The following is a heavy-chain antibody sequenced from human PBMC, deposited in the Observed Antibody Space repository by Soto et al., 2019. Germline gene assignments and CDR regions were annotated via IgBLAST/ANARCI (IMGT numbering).Heavy chain of an antibody. J-gene: IGHJ2*01. CDR1: GYTFTSYA. Sequence: QVRVVQSGAEVKKPGASVKVSCKASGYTFTSYAISWVRQAPGQGLEWMGWISGYNGNTNYAQHLQVRVIMTTDTSTTTAYMELRSLTSDDTAVYYCARERGWYFDLWGRGTLVTVSS. V-gene: IGHV1-18*01. CDR2: ISGYNGNT. D-gene: IGHD3-10*01. CDR3: ARERGWYFDL.